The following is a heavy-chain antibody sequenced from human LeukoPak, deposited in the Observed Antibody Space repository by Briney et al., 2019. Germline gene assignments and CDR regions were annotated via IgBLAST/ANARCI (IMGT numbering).Heavy chain of an antibody. J-gene: IGHJ4*02. V-gene: IGHV1-2*02. CDR3: ARRGAAGPYTLFDY. CDR1: GYTFTGYY. D-gene: IGHD3/OR15-3a*01. CDR2: INPNSGGT. Sequence: GASVKVSCKASGYTFTGYYMHWVRQAPGQGLEWMGWINPNSGGTNYAQKFQGRVTMTRDTSISTAYMELSRLRSDDTAVYYCARRGAAGPYTLFDYWGQGTLVTVSS.